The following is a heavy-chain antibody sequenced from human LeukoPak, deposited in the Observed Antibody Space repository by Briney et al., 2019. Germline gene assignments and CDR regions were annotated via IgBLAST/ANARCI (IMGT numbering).Heavy chain of an antibody. CDR3: ATELRGGGNYVSLDY. J-gene: IGHJ4*02. V-gene: IGHV1-46*01. CDR1: GYTFTSYY. Sequence: GASVKVSCKASGYTFTSYYMHWVRQAPGQGLEWMGIINPSGGSTSYAQKFQGRVTMTEDTSTDTAYMELSSLRSEDTAVYYCATELRGGGNYVSLDYWGQGTLVTVSS. CDR2: INPSGGST. D-gene: IGHD4-23*01.